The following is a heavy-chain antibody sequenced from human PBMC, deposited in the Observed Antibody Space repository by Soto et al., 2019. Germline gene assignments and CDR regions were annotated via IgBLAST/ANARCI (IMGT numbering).Heavy chain of an antibody. Sequence: EVQLVESGGGLVQPGGSLRLSCAASGFTFSNYWMHWVRQAPGKGLVWVSRINHDGSTTTYAGSVKARFTISRDNAKNTQDLQMNSLRVEDAAVYYCVRDKGGWFDPWGQGILVTVSS. CDR1: GFTFSNYW. CDR3: VRDKGGWFDP. D-gene: IGHD3-16*01. CDR2: INHDGSTT. V-gene: IGHV3-74*01. J-gene: IGHJ5*02.